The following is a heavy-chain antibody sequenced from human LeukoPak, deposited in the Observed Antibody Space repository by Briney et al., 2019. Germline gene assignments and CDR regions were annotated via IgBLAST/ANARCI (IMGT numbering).Heavy chain of an antibody. J-gene: IGHJ4*02. D-gene: IGHD3-16*01. CDR1: GFTFSGFW. V-gene: IGHV3-7*04. Sequence: QPGGSLRLSCAASGFTFSGFWVSWVRQAPTKGLEWVANMKYDGSDKRYVDSVKGRFTVSRDNANNSLYLQMNSLRAEDTAVYYCVRGGGSFDSWGQGTLVTVSS. CDR3: VRGGGSFDS. CDR2: MKYDGSDK.